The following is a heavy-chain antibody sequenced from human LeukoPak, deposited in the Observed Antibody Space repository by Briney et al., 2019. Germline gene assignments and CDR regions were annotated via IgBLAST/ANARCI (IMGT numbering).Heavy chain of an antibody. CDR1: GYTLTELS. D-gene: IGHD4-17*01. V-gene: IGHV1-24*01. CDR3: ATLMRTTVTSEYFQH. CDR2: FDPEDGET. Sequence: GASVKVSCKVPGYTLTELSMHWVRQAPGKGLEWMGGFDPEDGETIYAQKFQGRVTMTEDTSTDTAYMELSSLRSEDTAVYYCATLMRTTVTSEYFQHWGQGTLVTVSS. J-gene: IGHJ1*01.